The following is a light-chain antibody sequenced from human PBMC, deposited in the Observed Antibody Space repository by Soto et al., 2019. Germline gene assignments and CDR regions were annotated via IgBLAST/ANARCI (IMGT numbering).Light chain of an antibody. CDR3: QQYGGSPWT. Sequence: EFVLTQSPGTLSLSPGERASLSCRASQSVSSNYLAWYQQKPGQAPRLLIYGASSRATGIPDRFSGSGSGTDFTLTISRLEPEDFAVYYCQQYGGSPWTFGQGTKVDIK. V-gene: IGKV3-20*01. J-gene: IGKJ1*01. CDR2: GAS. CDR1: QSVSSNY.